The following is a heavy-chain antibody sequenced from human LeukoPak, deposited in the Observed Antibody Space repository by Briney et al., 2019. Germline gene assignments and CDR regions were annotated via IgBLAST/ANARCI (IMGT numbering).Heavy chain of an antibody. V-gene: IGHV1-69*06. CDR2: IIPIFGTA. CDR3: AATMSSNWLDP. Sequence: GASVKVSCKASGGTFSSYAISWVRQAPGQGLEWMGGIIPIFGTANYAQKFQARVTITADKSTSTAYMELSSLRSEDTAVYYCAATMSSNWLDPRGQGTPVTVSS. D-gene: IGHD3-10*02. J-gene: IGHJ5*02. CDR1: GGTFSSYA.